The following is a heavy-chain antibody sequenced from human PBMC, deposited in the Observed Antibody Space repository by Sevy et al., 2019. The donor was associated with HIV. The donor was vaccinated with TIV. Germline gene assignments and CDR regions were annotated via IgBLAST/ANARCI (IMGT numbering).Heavy chain of an antibody. Sequence: ASVKVSCKASGYTFTGYSIHWVRQAPGQGLEWMGWINPDSGGTNYAQKFQGRVTMTRDTSITTAFMELSRLRSDDTAVDYCARDPPPTVTTTAGYGMDVWGQGTTVTVSS. CDR1: GYTFTGYS. V-gene: IGHV1-2*02. CDR3: ARDPPPTVTTTAGYGMDV. D-gene: IGHD4-17*01. J-gene: IGHJ6*02. CDR2: INPDSGGT.